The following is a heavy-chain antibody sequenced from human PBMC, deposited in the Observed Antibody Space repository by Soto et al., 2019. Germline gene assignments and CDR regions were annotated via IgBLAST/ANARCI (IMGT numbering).Heavy chain of an antibody. CDR3: TRLEGATTRDY. V-gene: IGHV3-73*02. J-gene: IGHJ4*02. Sequence: EVQLVESGGGLVQPGGSLKLSCAASGFTFSGSAMHWVRQASGKGLEWVGRIRSKPYSYATAYAASVKGRFTISRDDSKNTAYLQMNSLKSEDTVVYYCTRLEGATTRDYWGQGTLVTVSS. CDR1: GFTFSGSA. D-gene: IGHD1-26*01. CDR2: IRSKPYSYAT.